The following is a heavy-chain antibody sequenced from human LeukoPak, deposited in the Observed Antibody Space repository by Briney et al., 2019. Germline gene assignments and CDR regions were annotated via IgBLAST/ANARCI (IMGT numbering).Heavy chain of an antibody. CDR3: AREAGYSLDY. V-gene: IGHV3-53*01. D-gene: IGHD5-18*01. Sequence: GGSLRLSCAASGVTFSNNYMTWVRQAPGKGLEWVSSIYSGSTTFYAASAKGRFTIPRDNSKNTVYLQMNSLRAEYTAVYYWAREAGYSLDYWGQGTLVSVSS. CDR2: IYSGSTT. CDR1: GVTFSNNY. J-gene: IGHJ4*02.